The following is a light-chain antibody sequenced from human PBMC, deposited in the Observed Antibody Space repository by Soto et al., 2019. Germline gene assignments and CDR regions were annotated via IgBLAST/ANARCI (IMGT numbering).Light chain of an antibody. CDR3: HQYGYGADT. CDR1: QTVRSNF. J-gene: IGKJ2*01. CDR2: GAS. Sequence: IVLTQSPGTLSLSPGEKATLSCRASQTVRSNFLAWYQQQPGQAPRLLILGASTRATGIPDRFSGSGSGTDFTLTISRLEPEDSAVYICHQYGYGADTFGQGTKLEIK. V-gene: IGKV3-20*01.